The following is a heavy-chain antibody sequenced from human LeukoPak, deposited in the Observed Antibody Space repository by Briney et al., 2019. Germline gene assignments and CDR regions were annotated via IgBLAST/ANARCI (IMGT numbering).Heavy chain of an antibody. Sequence: GGSLRLSCAASGFTFSSYGMSWVRQAPGKGLEWVSAISGSGGSTYYADSVKGRFTISRDNSKNTLYLQMNSLRAEDTAVYYCARGRWELLTRGRGAFDIWGQGTMVTVSS. CDR2: ISGSGGST. D-gene: IGHD1-26*01. J-gene: IGHJ3*02. CDR3: ARGRWELLTRGRGAFDI. CDR1: GFTFSSYG. V-gene: IGHV3-23*01.